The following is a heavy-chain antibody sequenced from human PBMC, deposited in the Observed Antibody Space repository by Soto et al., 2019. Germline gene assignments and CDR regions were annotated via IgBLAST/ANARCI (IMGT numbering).Heavy chain of an antibody. D-gene: IGHD3-10*01. CDR3: VTSAGEAGSAYRY. CDR1: GYTFTGHY. CDR2: MNPNTGGT. Sequence: ASVKVSCKASGYTFTGHYIHWVRQAPGQGLEWMGWMNPNTGGTNYGQKFQGGVTMTSDTSISTAYMDLTRLTSDNTAVYYCVTSAGEAGSAYRYWGQGTQVTVSS. V-gene: IGHV1-2*02. J-gene: IGHJ4*02.